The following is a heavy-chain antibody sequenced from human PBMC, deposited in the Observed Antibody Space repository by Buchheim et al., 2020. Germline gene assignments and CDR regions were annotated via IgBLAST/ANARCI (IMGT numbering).Heavy chain of an antibody. CDR3: ARALTSPDMGVFDP. Sequence: QVQLVQSGAEVKKPGASVKVSCKASGYTFSNYHINWVRQATGQGPEWMGWVHPHNGHTGYAQKFQGRVTMTRNTSISTAYMELSILRSEDTAVYYCARALTSPDMGVFDPWGQGTL. D-gene: IGHD3-16*01. CDR1: GYTFSNYH. V-gene: IGHV1-8*01. CDR2: VHPHNGHT. J-gene: IGHJ5*02.